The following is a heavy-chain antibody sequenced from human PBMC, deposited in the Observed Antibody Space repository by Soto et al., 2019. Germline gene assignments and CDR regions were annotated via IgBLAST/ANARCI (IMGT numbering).Heavy chain of an antibody. CDR1: GFTFDDYA. Sequence: EVQLVESGGDLVQPGRSLRLSCADSGFTFDDYAMHWVRQAPGKGLEWVSGISWNSGNKGYADSVKGRFTISRDNAKNFLYLEMNSRRAEDTALYYCAKEAGLLRFFAWLSNGLDVWGQGTAVTVS. CDR2: ISWNSGNK. D-gene: IGHD3-9*01. V-gene: IGHV3-9*01. J-gene: IGHJ6*02. CDR3: AKEAGLLRFFAWLSNGLDV.